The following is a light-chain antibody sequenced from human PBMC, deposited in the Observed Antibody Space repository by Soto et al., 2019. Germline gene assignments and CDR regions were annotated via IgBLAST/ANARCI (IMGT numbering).Light chain of an antibody. CDR2: GAY. Sequence: DIQMTQSPSTLSGSVGHRVTITCRASQTISSWLDWYQQKQGKAPKLRIYGAYTLQSGVPSRLSGSGSGTDFTITISSIQTEEVAIYYCQKYNSGLITFGHGTRLEIK. V-gene: IGKV1-27*01. CDR1: QTISSW. CDR3: QKYNSGLIT. J-gene: IGKJ5*01.